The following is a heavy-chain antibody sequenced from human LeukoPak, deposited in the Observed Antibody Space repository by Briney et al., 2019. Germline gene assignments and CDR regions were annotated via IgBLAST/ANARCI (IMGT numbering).Heavy chain of an antibody. J-gene: IGHJ3*02. CDR3: TRDRSLNIRAYDI. CDR2: ISNSGNFI. Sequence: GGSLRLSCAASGFTFRGDNMNWVRQAPGKGLEWVSFISNSGNFIKYADSVKGRFTISRDNAKNSLYLHLNSLRAEDTAMNYCTRDRSLNIRAYDIWGQGTLVTVSS. CDR1: GFTFRGDN. D-gene: IGHD3-10*01. V-gene: IGHV3-21*01.